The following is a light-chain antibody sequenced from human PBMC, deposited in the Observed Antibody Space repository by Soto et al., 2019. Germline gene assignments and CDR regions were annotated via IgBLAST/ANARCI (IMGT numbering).Light chain of an antibody. Sequence: QSVLTQPPSLSAAPGQKVTISCSGARSNIGKNFVSWYQHLPGTAPKLLIYDNSQRPSGIPDRFSGSKSGTSATLGITGLQTGDEADYYCATWDTDLGTGEVVFGGGTKLTV. CDR1: RSNIGKNF. V-gene: IGLV1-51*01. J-gene: IGLJ2*01. CDR2: DNS. CDR3: ATWDTDLGTGEVV.